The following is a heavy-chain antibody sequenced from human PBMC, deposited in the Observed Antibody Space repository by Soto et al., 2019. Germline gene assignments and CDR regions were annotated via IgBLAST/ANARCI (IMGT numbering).Heavy chain of an antibody. V-gene: IGHV4-30-4*01. CDR2: IYYSGST. D-gene: IGHD3-22*01. Sequence: VQLQESGPGLVKPSQTLSLTCTVSGGSISSGDYYWNWIRQPPGKGLEWIGYIYYSGSTYYNPSLKSRVTISVDTSKNQFSLKLSSVTAADTAVYYCARDSYDSSGSSGYSFDYWGQGTLVTVSS. CDR1: GGSISSGDYY. J-gene: IGHJ4*02. CDR3: ARDSYDSSGSSGYSFDY.